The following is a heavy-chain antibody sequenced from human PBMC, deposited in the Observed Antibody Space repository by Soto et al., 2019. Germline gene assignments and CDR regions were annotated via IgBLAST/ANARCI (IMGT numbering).Heavy chain of an antibody. J-gene: IGHJ5*02. CDR2: IYYSGST. Sequence: SETLSLTCSVSGGSIRTYSWSWIRQSPGQGLEWIGYIYYSGSTTYNPSLKSRVTISVDTSKNQFSLKLKSVTAADTALYYCAKLQAGMFGWSDPWGQGTLVTVSS. CDR1: GGSIRTYS. D-gene: IGHD3-10*02. V-gene: IGHV4-59*01. CDR3: AKLQAGMFGWSDP.